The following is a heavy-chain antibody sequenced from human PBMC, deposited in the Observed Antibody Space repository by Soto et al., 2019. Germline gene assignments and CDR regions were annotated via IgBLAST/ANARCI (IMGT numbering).Heavy chain of an antibody. D-gene: IGHD6-13*01. CDR3: ARDGDGSSWPFDY. CDR2: ISSSSSTI. V-gene: IGHV3-48*01. CDR1: GFTFSYYN. Sequence: EVHLVESGGGLVQPGGSLRLSCAASGFTFSYYNMNWVRQAPARGLEWVSYISSSSSTIYYADSVKGRFTISRDNASNSLYLQMNSLRADDTAVYYCARDGDGSSWPFDYWGQGTLVTVSS. J-gene: IGHJ4*02.